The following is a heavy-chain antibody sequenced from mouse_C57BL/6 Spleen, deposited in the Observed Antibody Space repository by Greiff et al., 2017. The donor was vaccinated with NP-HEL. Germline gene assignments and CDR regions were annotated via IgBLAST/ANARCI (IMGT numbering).Heavy chain of an antibody. CDR2: IHPNSGST. CDR3: ARSLTTVVAVYWYFDV. D-gene: IGHD1-1*01. J-gene: IGHJ1*03. Sequence: VQLQQPGAELVKPGASVKLSCKASGYTFTSYWMHWVKQRPGQGLEWIGMIHPNSGSTNYNEKFKSKATLTVDKSSSTAYMQLSSLTSEDSAVYYCARSLTTVVAVYWYFDVWGTGTTVTVSS. CDR1: GYTFTSYW. V-gene: IGHV1-64*01.